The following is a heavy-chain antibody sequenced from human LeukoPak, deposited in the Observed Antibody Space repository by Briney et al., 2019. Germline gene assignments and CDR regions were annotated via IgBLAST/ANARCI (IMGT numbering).Heavy chain of an antibody. D-gene: IGHD7-27*01. J-gene: IGHJ4*02. CDR1: GFTFSDYW. Sequence: GGSLRLSCAASGFTFSDYWMHWVRQAPGKGLVWVSRISTDASDITYADSVKGRFTIYRENDKNTLYLQMNSMRAEDTAVYYCARDRSMTNGGFDYWGQGSLVTVSS. CDR3: ARDRSMTNGGFDY. V-gene: IGHV3-74*01. CDR2: ISTDASDI.